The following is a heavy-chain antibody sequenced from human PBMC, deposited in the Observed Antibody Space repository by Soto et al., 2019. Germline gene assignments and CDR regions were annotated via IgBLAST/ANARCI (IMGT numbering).Heavy chain of an antibody. CDR2: ISGSGGNT. D-gene: IGHD5-18*01. Sequence: EVQMLESGGGLVQPGGSLRLSCAASGFTFSSYVMSWVRQAPGKGLEWVSAISGSGGNTYYADSVKGRFTISRDNSENTLYLQMNSLRAEDTAVYYCARYNGPDTAMITGWFDPWGQGTLVTVSS. CDR3: ARYNGPDTAMITGWFDP. V-gene: IGHV3-23*01. CDR1: GFTFSSYV. J-gene: IGHJ5*02.